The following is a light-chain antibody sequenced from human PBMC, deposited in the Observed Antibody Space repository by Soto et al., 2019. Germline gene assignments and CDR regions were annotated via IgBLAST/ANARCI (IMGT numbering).Light chain of an antibody. J-gene: IGKJ5*01. CDR2: DAS. V-gene: IGKV1-33*01. CDR1: EDISKF. Sequence: DIQMTQSPASLSASVGDRVSITCQASEDISKFLNWYQQKPGKAPKVLIYDASNLQIGVPSRFSGSGSGTHFIFTISSLQPEDRATYFCQQYDSLPITFGQGTRLEIK. CDR3: QQYDSLPIT.